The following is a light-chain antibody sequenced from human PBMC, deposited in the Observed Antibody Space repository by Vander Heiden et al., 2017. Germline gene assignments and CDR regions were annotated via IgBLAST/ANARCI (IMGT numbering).Light chain of an antibody. J-gene: IGLJ3*02. CDR3: AAWDDSLSGRV. CDR1: SSHTGSNY. Sequence: QSVLTQPPSAPGTPGQRVTISSSGSSSHTGSNYVYWYQQLPGTAPKLLIYRNNQRPSGVPDRFSGSKSGTAASLAISELRSEDEADYYCAAWDDSLSGRVFGGGTKLTVL. V-gene: IGLV1-47*01. CDR2: RNN.